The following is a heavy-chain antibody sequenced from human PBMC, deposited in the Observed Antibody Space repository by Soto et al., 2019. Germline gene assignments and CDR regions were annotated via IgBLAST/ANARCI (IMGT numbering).Heavy chain of an antibody. CDR2: ISSSSSYI. V-gene: IGHV3-21*01. J-gene: IGHJ3*02. CDR3: ARDTIYDAFDI. CDR1: GFTFSSYS. Sequence: GGSLRLSCAASGFTFSSYSMNWVRHAPGKGLEWVSSISSSSSYIYYAESVKGRFTISRDNAKNSLYLQMNSLRAEDTAVYYCARDTIYDAFDIWGQGTMVTVSS.